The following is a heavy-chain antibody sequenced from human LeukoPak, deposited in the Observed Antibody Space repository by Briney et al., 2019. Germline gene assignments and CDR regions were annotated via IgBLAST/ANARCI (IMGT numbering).Heavy chain of an antibody. CDR3: AKGRYYYDSSGYYYFDY. J-gene: IGHJ4*02. CDR2: IKQDGNEK. Sequence: GGSLRLSCAASEFTFSRSWMSWVRQAPGKGLEWVANIKQDGNEKYYVDSVKGRFTISRDNGKNSLYLQMNSLRAEDTAVYYCAKGRYYYDSSGYYYFDYWGQGTLVTVSS. D-gene: IGHD3-22*01. CDR1: EFTFSRSW. V-gene: IGHV3-7*03.